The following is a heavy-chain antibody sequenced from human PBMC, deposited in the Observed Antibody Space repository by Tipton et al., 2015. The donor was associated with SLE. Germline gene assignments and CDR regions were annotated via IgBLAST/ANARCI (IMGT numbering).Heavy chain of an antibody. CDR3: ARDLGHGGDSDY. V-gene: IGHV4-39*06. J-gene: IGHJ4*02. CDR2: IYYTGNT. CDR1: GDSISSTSWY. D-gene: IGHD3/OR15-3a*01. Sequence: TLSLTCTVSGDSISSTSWYWGWIRQPPGKGLEWLGTIYYTGNTYYNPSLKSRVSIFADSSKSQFHLKVTSLTAADTAVYYCARDLGHGGDSDYWGQGTLVTVSS.